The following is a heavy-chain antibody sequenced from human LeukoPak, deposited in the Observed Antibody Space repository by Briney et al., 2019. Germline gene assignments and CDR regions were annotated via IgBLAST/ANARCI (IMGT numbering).Heavy chain of an antibody. Sequence: SETLSLTCTVSGGSISSSSYSWGWIRQPPGQGLEWIGTIYYRGSAYYNPSLKSRVTISVDTSKNQSSLKLSSVTAADTAVCYCARQSLTGTTATFDIWGQGTMATVSS. V-gene: IGHV4-39*01. D-gene: IGHD1-1*01. CDR2: IYYRGSA. CDR1: GGSISSSSYS. CDR3: ARQSLTGTTATFDI. J-gene: IGHJ3*02.